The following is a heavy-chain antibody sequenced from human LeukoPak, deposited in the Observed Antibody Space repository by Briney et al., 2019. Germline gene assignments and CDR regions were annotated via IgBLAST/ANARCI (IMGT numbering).Heavy chain of an antibody. Sequence: GGSLRLSCAASGFTFSSYSLSWVRQAPGKGLEWVSIIYSGTSIYYADSVKGRFTISRDNSKNTLYLQMNSLRTEDTAVYYCARSTYSGSYRYYFNSWGQGTLVTVSS. CDR3: ARSTYSGSYRYYFNS. CDR2: IYSGTSI. CDR1: GFTFSSYS. J-gene: IGHJ4*02. V-gene: IGHV3-53*01. D-gene: IGHD1-26*01.